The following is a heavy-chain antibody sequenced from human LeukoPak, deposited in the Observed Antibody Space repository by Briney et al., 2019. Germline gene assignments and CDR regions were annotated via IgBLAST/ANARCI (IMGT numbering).Heavy chain of an antibody. CDR3: ARVDKAAAAFDY. CDR2: IYYSGST. J-gene: IGHJ4*02. Sequence: PSETLSLTCTVSGGSISSYYWSWIRQPPGKGLEWIGYIYYSGSTNYNPSLKSRVTISVDTSKNQFSLKLSSVTAADTAVYYCARVDKAAAAFDYWGQGTLVNVST. D-gene: IGHD6-13*01. CDR1: GGSISSYY. V-gene: IGHV4-59*01.